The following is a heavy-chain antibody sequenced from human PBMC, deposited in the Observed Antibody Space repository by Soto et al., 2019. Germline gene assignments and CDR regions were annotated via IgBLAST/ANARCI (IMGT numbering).Heavy chain of an antibody. D-gene: IGHD3-10*01. CDR1: GGTFSSYA. V-gene: IGHV1-69*01. CDR2: IIPIFGTA. J-gene: IGHJ6*02. Sequence: QVQLVQSGAEVKKPGSSVKVSCKASGGTFSSYAISWVRQAPGQGLEWMGGIIPIFGTANYAQKFQGRVTITADESTSTAYMALSSLRSEDTAVYYCARARVGAALREPYYYYGMDVWGQGTTVTVSS. CDR3: ARARVGAALREPYYYYGMDV.